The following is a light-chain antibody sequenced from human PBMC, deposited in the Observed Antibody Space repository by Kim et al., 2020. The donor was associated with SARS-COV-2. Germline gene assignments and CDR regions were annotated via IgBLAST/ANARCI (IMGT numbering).Light chain of an antibody. CDR3: QQYGSSPPWT. CDR1: QSVSSSY. Sequence: PGERATLSCRASQSVSSSYLAWYQQKPGQAPRLLIYGASSRATGIPDRFSGSGSGTDFTLTISRLEPEDFAVYYCQQYGSSPPWTFGQGTKVDIK. CDR2: GAS. V-gene: IGKV3-20*01. J-gene: IGKJ1*01.